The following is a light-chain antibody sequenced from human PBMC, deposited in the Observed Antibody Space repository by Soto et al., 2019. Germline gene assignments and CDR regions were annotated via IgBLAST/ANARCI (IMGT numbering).Light chain of an antibody. CDR2: GAS. Sequence: EIVLAQSPGTLSLSPGERATLSCRASQSVSGTYLAWYQHRPGQAPRLLIYGASSRATGIPDRFSGSGSGTDFTLTISRLEPEDFAVYYCQLYGPSLMYTFGQGTKLEIK. V-gene: IGKV3-20*01. J-gene: IGKJ2*01. CDR3: QLYGPSLMYT. CDR1: QSVSGTY.